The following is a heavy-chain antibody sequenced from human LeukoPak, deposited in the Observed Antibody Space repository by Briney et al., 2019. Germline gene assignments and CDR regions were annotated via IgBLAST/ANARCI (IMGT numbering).Heavy chain of an antibody. CDR3: AREGGIAAAGTMVNWFDP. CDR1: GYTFTSYY. V-gene: IGHV1-46*01. CDR2: INPSGGST. Sequence: ASVKVSCKASGYTFTSYYMHWVRQAPGQGLEWMGIINPSGGSTSYAQKFQGRVTRTRDTSTSTVYMELSSLRSEDTAVYYCAREGGIAAAGTMVNWFDPWGQGTLVTVSS. D-gene: IGHD6-13*01. J-gene: IGHJ5*02.